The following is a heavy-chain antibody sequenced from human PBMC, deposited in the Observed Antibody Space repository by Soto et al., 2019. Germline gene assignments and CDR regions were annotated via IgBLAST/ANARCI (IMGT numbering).Heavy chain of an antibody. V-gene: IGHV3-7*05. D-gene: IGHD2-2*01. CDR3: TTDSYSSITIVRFDY. Sequence: GSLRRSCEASGFTYSTYCMDWVRHVQGKGLEWVANIKEDGGAKYYLDSVKGRFTVSRDNAKNSLFLQMNSLRAEDTAVYYCTTDSYSSITIVRFDYWGHGTLVTVSS. CDR2: IKEDGGAK. CDR1: GFTYSTYC. J-gene: IGHJ4*01.